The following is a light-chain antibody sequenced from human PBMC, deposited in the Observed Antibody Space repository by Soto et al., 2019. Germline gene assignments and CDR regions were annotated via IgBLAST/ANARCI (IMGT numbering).Light chain of an antibody. CDR1: QATSSW. CDR2: AAS. V-gene: IGKV1-5*01. CDR3: QHYNSYSEA. J-gene: IGKJ1*01. Sequence: DIQTTQSPSTLSGPVGHRLTLTCRARQATSSWLAWYQQKPGKAPSLLIYAASSWASGSPDRFSGSGSGTEFTLTISSLQSDDFAAYYCQHYNSYSEAFGQGTKVDI.